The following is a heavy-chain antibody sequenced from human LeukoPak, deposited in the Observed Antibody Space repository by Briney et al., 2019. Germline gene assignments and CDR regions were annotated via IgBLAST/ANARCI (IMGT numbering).Heavy chain of an antibody. CDR1: GYTFTGYY. J-gene: IGHJ6*03. V-gene: IGHV1-2*02. CDR3: ARSGLYNWNDGYYYYMDV. D-gene: IGHD1-20*01. CDR2: INPNSGGT. Sequence: ASVKVSCKASGYTFTGYYMHWVRQAPGQGLEWMGWINPNSGGTNYAQKFQGRVTMTRDTSISTAYMELSRLRSEDMAVYYCARSGLYNWNDGYYYYMDVWGKGTTVTVSS.